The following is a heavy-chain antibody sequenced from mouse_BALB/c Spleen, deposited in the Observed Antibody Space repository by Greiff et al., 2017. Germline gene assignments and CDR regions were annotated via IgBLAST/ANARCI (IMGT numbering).Heavy chain of an antibody. Sequence: EVQLQESGAELVKPGASVKLSCTASGFNIKDTYMHWVKQRPEQGLEWIGRIDPANGNTKYDPKFQGKATITADTSSNTAYLQLSRLTSEDTAVYYCARGLVTTRAMDYWGQGTSVTVSS. J-gene: IGHJ4*01. V-gene: IGHV14-3*02. CDR3: ARGLVTTRAMDY. CDR2: IDPANGNT. D-gene: IGHD2-1*01. CDR1: GFNIKDTY.